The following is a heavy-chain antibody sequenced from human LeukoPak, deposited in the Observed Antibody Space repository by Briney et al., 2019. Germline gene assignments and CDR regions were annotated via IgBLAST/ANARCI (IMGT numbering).Heavy chain of an antibody. CDR2: ITPIIETT. CDR1: GGTLRTHI. V-gene: IGHV1-69*08. J-gene: IGHJ5*02. D-gene: IGHD4-11*01. Sequence: SVKVSCKTSGGTLRTHIFSWVREAPGQGLEWMGRITPIIETTNYAQRFQGRVTITADPYTGTVYMEMSNLRSDDTAIYYCTRVNLRGSKYNWFDPWGQGTPVTVSS. CDR3: TRVNLRGSKYNWFDP.